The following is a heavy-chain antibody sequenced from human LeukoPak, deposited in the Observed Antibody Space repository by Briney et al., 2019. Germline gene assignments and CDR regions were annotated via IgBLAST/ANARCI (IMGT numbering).Heavy chain of an antibody. CDR1: GFTFSSYV. Sequence: PGGSLRLSCAASGFTFSSYVMSWVRQAPGKGLEWVSSISSSSSYIYYADSVKGRFTISRDNAKNSLYLQMNSLRAEDTAVYYCARSPGSFWNFDYWGQGTLVTVSS. CDR3: ARSPGSFWNFDY. D-gene: IGHD1-26*01. V-gene: IGHV3-21*01. CDR2: ISSSSSYI. J-gene: IGHJ4*02.